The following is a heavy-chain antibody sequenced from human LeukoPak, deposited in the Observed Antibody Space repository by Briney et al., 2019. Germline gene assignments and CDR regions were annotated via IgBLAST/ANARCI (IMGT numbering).Heavy chain of an antibody. V-gene: IGHV4-30-4*08. CDR3: ARGGYSYGTGIDY. Sequence: PSETLSLTCTVSGGSISSGDYYWSWIRQPPGKGLEWIGHIYYSGSTYYNPSLKSRVTISVDTSKNQFSLKLSSVTAADTAVYYCARGGYSYGTGIDYWGQGTLVTVSS. D-gene: IGHD5-18*01. CDR1: GGSISSGDYY. J-gene: IGHJ4*02. CDR2: IYYSGST.